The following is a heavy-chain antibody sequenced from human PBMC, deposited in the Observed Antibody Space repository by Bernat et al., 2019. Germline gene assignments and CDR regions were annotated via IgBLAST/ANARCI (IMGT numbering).Heavy chain of an antibody. J-gene: IGHJ3*02. D-gene: IGHD4-17*01. CDR2: IIPIFGTA. V-gene: IGHV1-69*01. CDR3: ARDLPATTGKGGKDAFDI. Sequence: QVPLVQSGAEVKKPGSSVKVSCKASGGTFSSSAISWVRQAPGPGPEWMGGIIPIFGTANYAQKFQGRVTITADESTSTAYMELSSLRSEDTAVYYCARDLPATTGKGGKDAFDIWGQGTMVTVSS. CDR1: GGTFSSSA.